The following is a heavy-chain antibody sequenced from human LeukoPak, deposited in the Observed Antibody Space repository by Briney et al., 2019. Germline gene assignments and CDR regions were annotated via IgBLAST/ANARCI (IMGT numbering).Heavy chain of an antibody. Sequence: SETLSLTCTASGVSISSSAYYWGWIRQPPGKGLEWIATIHYSGTTYYNPSLKSRVTISVDTSKNQVSLKLTSVTAADTAVYYCARHPPYCGGNCYFQHWGQGTLVT. CDR1: GVSISSSAYY. J-gene: IGHJ1*01. CDR2: IHYSGTT. CDR3: ARHPPYCGGNCYFQH. D-gene: IGHD2-21*02. V-gene: IGHV4-39*01.